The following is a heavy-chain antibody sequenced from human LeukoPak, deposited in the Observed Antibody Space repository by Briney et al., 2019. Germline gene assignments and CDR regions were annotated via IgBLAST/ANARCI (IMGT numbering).Heavy chain of an antibody. CDR3: ARYQWELRAFDI. Sequence: ASVKVSCKASGYTFTGYYMHWVRQAPGQGLGWMGWINPNSGGTNYAQKFQGRVTMTRDTSISTAYMELSKLRSDDTAVYYCARYQWELRAFDIWGQGTMVTVSS. D-gene: IGHD1-26*01. V-gene: IGHV1-2*02. CDR2: INPNSGGT. J-gene: IGHJ3*02. CDR1: GYTFTGYY.